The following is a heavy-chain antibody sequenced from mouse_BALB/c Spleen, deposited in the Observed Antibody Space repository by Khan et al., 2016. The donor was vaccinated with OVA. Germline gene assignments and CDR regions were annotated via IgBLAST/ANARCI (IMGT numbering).Heavy chain of an antibody. CDR3: ARGYYRDDGYYAMDY. J-gene: IGHJ4*01. D-gene: IGHD2-14*01. Sequence: VELVESGPCLVAPSQSLSITCTVSGFSLSRYSIHRVRQPPGTGLEWLGMIWGGGSTDYNSTLKSRLSIGKNNSKSQGFFKMSMLQTDESAMYYCARGYYRDDGYYAMDYWCQGTSVTGSS. CDR2: IWGGGST. CDR1: GFSLSRYS. V-gene: IGHV2-6-4*01.